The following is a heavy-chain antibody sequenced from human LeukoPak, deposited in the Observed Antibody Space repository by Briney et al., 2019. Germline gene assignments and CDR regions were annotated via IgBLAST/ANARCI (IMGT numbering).Heavy chain of an antibody. CDR3: ARSGHGDYDFDY. CDR1: GYSISSSNW. J-gene: IGHJ4*02. D-gene: IGHD4-17*01. Sequence: PSETLSLTCAVSGYSISSSNWWGWIRQPPGKGLEWIGYIYYSGSTYYNPSLKSRVTMSVDTSKNQFSLKLSSVTAADTAVYYCARSGHGDYDFDYWGQGTLVTVSS. CDR2: IYYSGST. V-gene: IGHV4-28*01.